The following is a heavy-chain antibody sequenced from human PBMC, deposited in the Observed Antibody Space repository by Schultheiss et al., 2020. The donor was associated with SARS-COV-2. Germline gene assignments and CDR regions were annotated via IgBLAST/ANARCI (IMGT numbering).Heavy chain of an antibody. V-gene: IGHV4-34*01. CDR2: IYYSGST. CDR3: ASPVNYGVTTTWTYYYYGMDV. D-gene: IGHD4-17*01. J-gene: IGHJ6*02. CDR1: GGSFSGYY. Sequence: SETLSLTCAVYGGSFSGYYWSWIRQPPGKGLEWIGSIYYSGSTYYNPSLKSRVTISVDTSKNQFSLKLSSVTAEDTAVYYCASPVNYGVTTTWTYYYYGMDVWGQGTTVTVSS.